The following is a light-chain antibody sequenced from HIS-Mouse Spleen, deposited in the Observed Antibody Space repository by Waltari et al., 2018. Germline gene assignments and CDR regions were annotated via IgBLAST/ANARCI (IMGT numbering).Light chain of an antibody. CDR1: SSDVGVYNL. Sequence: QSALTQPASVSGSPGQSITISCTGTSSDVGVYNLVSWYQQHPGKAPKLMIYAGSKRPSGVSNRFSGSKSGNTASLTISGLQAEDEADYYCCSYAGSSTWVFGGGTKLTVL. V-gene: IGLV2-23*01. CDR2: AGS. J-gene: IGLJ3*02. CDR3: CSYAGSSTWV.